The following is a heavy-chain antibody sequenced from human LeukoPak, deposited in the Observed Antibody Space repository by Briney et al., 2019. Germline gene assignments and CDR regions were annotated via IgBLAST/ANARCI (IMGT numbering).Heavy chain of an antibody. J-gene: IGHJ4*02. D-gene: IGHD2-2*02. CDR3: AKSRSSSSTSCYNY. CDR2: ISSSSSYT. Sequence: PGGSLRLSCAASGFTFSDYYMSWIRQAPGKGLEWVSYISSSSSYTNYADSVKGRFTISRDNAKNSLYLQMNSLRAEDTAVYYCAKSRSSSSTSCYNYWGQGTLVTVSS. CDR1: GFTFSDYY. V-gene: IGHV3-11*03.